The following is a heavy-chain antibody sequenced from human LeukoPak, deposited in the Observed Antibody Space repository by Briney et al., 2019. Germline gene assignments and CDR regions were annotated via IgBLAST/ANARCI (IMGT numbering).Heavy chain of an antibody. D-gene: IGHD5-18*01. Sequence: GGSLRLSCAASGFTFSSYSMNWVRQAPGKGLEWVSYISSSGSTIYYADSVKGRFTISRDNAKNSLYLQMNSRRADDTAVYYCAREGIQVWSVHFDYWGQGTLVTVSS. V-gene: IGHV3-48*04. CDR3: AREGIQVWSVHFDY. CDR1: GFTFSSYS. CDR2: ISSSGSTI. J-gene: IGHJ4*02.